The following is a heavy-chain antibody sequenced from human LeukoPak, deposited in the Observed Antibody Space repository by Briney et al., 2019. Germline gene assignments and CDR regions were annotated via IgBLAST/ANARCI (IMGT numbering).Heavy chain of an antibody. CDR3: ARLSYGSGNHWFDP. J-gene: IGHJ5*02. Sequence: PSESLSLTCTVSGGSISTFDYYWGWLRQPPGKGLEWIGSIYYSGGTYYHPSLKYRVTRSVDTTKNQFSLTPSSVIAADTAVYYCARLSYGSGNHWFDPWGQGNLVTVSS. D-gene: IGHD3-10*01. CDR2: IYYSGGT. V-gene: IGHV4-39*01. CDR1: GGSISTFDYY.